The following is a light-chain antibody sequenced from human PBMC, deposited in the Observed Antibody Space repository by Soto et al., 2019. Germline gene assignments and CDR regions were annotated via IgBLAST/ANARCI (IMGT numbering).Light chain of an antibody. Sequence: QSALTQPASVSGSPGQSITISCTGASSDVGDYNYVSWYQQYPGKAPKLMIYDVIKRPSGVPDRFSGSKSGNTASLTVSGLQAEDEADYYCSSYGGNNNVLFGGGTKLTVL. J-gene: IGLJ2*01. CDR1: SSDVGDYNY. CDR2: DVI. CDR3: SSYGGNNNVL. V-gene: IGLV2-8*01.